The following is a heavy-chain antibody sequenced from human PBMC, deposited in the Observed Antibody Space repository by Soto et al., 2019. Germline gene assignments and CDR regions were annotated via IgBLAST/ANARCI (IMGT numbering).Heavy chain of an antibody. CDR1: GGSISSYY. CDR3: ARLYSSSSLSWFDP. CDR2: IYYSGST. V-gene: IGHV4-59*01. D-gene: IGHD6-6*01. J-gene: IGHJ5*02. Sequence: SETLSLTCTVSGGSISSYYWSWIRQPPGKGLEWIGYIYYSGSTNYNPSLKSRVTISVDTSKNQFSLKLSSVTAADTAVYYCARLYSSSSLSWFDPWGQGTLVTVSS.